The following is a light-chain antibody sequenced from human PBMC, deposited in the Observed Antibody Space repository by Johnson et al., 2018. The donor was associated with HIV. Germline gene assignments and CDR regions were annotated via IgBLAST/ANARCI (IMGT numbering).Light chain of an antibody. CDR1: SSNIGNNY. V-gene: IGLV1-51*02. CDR3: GTWDNSLSTGGV. CDR2: ENN. Sequence: QSVLTQPPSMSAAPGQKVTISCSGSSSNIGNNYISWYQQFPGTAPKLLIYENNRRPSGIPDRFSGSKSGTSATLDITGLQTGDEADYYCGTWDNSLSTGGVFGTGTKVTVL. J-gene: IGLJ1*01.